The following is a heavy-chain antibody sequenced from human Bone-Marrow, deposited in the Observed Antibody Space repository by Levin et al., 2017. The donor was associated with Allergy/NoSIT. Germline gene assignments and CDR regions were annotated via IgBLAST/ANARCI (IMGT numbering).Heavy chain of an antibody. V-gene: IGHV1-69*13. CDR2: ITPMFGIP. CDR3: AREAGNLGALDI. CDR1: GDTFRSYA. J-gene: IGHJ3*02. D-gene: IGHD6-13*01. Sequence: SVKVSCKASGDTFRSYALNWVRQAPGQGLEWMGGITPMFGIPNYAQKFQGRVTITADESTSTAYMELSSLRSADTAVYYCAREAGNLGALDIWGQGTMVSVSS.